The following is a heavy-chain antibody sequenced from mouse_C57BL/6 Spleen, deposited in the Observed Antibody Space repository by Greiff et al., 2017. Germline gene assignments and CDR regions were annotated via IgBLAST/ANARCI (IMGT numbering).Heavy chain of an antibody. V-gene: IGHV1-54*01. CDR2: INPGGGGT. CDR1: GYAFTNYL. CDR3: ARAGKNNEYAMDY. Sequence: QVQLQQSGAGLVRPGSSVKLSCKASGYAFTNYLIEWVKQRPGQGLEWIGVINPGGGGTNYHEKVKGRATLSADNANSTAYMQLSKLTSEDTAIYFCARAGKNNEYAMDYWGQGTSVTVSS. J-gene: IGHJ4*01. D-gene: IGHD5-2*01.